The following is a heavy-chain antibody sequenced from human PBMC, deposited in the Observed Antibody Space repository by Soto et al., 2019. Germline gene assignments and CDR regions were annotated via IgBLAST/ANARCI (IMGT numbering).Heavy chain of an antibody. J-gene: IGHJ6*02. CDR2: TYQSGSA. CDR3: ARDYYGMDV. Sequence: KTSETLSLTCTVSGGSISSGGYSWTWIRQSPGKGLEWIGYTYQSGSAYYNPSLKSRVTISVDRSKNQVSLNLTSVTAADTAVYYCARDYYGMDVWGQGTTVTVSS. CDR1: GGSISSGGYS. V-gene: IGHV4-30-2*06.